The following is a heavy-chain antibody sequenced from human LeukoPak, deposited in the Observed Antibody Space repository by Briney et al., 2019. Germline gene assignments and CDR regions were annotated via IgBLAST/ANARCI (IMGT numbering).Heavy chain of an antibody. CDR3: AREGIREYRSSWYPFDY. J-gene: IGHJ4*02. D-gene: IGHD6-13*01. CDR2: IYYSGST. Sequence: SETLSLTCTVSGGSISSSSYYWGWIRQPPGKGLEWIGSIYYSGSTYYNPSLKSRVTISVDTSKNQFSLKLSSVTAADTAVYYCAREGIREYRSSWYPFDYWGQGTLVTVSS. CDR1: GGSISSSSYY. V-gene: IGHV4-39*07.